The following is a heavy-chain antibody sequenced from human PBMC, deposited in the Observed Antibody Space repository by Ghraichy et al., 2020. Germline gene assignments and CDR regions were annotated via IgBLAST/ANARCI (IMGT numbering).Heavy chain of an antibody. Sequence: SQTLSLTCTVSGGSINSNSWSWIRQPSGKGLELIGYIYYSGTTNYNPSLTSRVTILVDTSKNQFSLKLSSVTAADTAVYYCARSSSDRFDPWGQGTLVTVSS. CDR3: ARSSSDRFDP. CDR2: IYYSGTT. J-gene: IGHJ5*02. D-gene: IGHD3-22*01. V-gene: IGHV4-59*01. CDR1: GGSINSNS.